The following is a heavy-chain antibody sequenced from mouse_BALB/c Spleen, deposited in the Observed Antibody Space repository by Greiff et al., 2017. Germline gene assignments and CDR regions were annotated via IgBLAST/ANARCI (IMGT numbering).Heavy chain of an antibody. CDR3: VRQGGLGLYFDY. J-gene: IGHJ2*01. CDR2: IRSKSNNYAT. D-gene: IGHD4-1*01. Sequence: EVQLVESGGGLVQPKGSLKLSCAASGFTFNTYAMNWVRQAPGKGLEWVARIRSKSNNYATYYADSVKDRFTISRDDSQSMLYLQMNNLKTEDTAMYYCVRQGGLGLYFDYWGQGTTLTVSS. V-gene: IGHV10-1*02. CDR1: GFTFNTYA.